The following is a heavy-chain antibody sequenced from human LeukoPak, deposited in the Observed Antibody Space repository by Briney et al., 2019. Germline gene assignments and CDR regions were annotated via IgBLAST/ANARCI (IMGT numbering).Heavy chain of an antibody. D-gene: IGHD3-10*01. CDR1: GFTFSTYS. J-gene: IGHJ5*01. CDR3: ARDFGARGWFDS. V-gene: IGHV3-48*01. CDR2: IDSSSSTI. Sequence: PGGSLRLSCAASGFTFSTYSMNWVRQAPGKGREWVSYIDSSSSTIYYAASVKGRFTISRDNAKNSLYLQMNSLRAEDTAVYYCARDFGARGWFDSWGQGTLVTVSS.